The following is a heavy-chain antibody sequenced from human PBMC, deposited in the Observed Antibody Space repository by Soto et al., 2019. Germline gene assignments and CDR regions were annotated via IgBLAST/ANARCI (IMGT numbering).Heavy chain of an antibody. CDR2: IIPILGIA. V-gene: IGHV1-69*02. CDR1: GYPFTSYT. D-gene: IGHD2-15*01. CDR3: ASEDPRYCSGGSCYPAFDI. J-gene: IGHJ3*02. Sequence: GASVKVSCKASGYPFTSYTISWVRQAPGQGLEWMGRIIPILGIANYAQKFQGRVTITADKSTSTAYMELSSLRSEDTAVYYCASEDPRYCSGGSCYPAFDIWGQGTMVTVSS.